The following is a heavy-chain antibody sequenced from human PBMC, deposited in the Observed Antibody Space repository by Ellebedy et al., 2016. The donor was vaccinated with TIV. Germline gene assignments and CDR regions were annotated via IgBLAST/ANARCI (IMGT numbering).Heavy chain of an antibody. CDR3: ARENWTNDY. CDR2: INQDGSEK. V-gene: IGHV3-7*04. Sequence: GGSLRLSCAASGFSFSTLWMSWVRQAPGKGLEWLANINQDGSEKNYVDSVKGRFTMSRDNAKNSLYLQMTSVRAEDTAVYYCARENWTNDYWGQGTLVTVSS. J-gene: IGHJ4*02. D-gene: IGHD1/OR15-1a*01. CDR1: GFSFSTLW.